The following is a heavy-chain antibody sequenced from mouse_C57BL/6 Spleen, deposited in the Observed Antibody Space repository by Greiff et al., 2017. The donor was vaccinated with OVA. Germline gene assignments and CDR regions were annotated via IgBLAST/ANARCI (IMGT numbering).Heavy chain of an antibody. CDR2: ISNSGST. V-gene: IGHV3-1*01. J-gene: IGHJ4*01. CDR3: ARGGLYDYDYYAMDY. Sequence: EVQLVESGPGMVKPSQSLSLPCTVTGYSITSGYDWHWIRHFPGNKLEWMGYISNSGSTNYNPSLKSRISITHDTSKNHFFLKLNSVTTEDTATYYCARGGLYDYDYYAMDYWGQGPSVTVSS. CDR1: GYSITSGYD. D-gene: IGHD2-4*01.